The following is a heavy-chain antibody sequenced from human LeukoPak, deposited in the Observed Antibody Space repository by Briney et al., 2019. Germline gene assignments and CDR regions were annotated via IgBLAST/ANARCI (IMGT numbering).Heavy chain of an antibody. CDR2: LNWNGDKT. CDR1: GFIFDDVD. CDR3: ARVGVVVPAAVYFDY. J-gene: IGHJ4*02. D-gene: IGHD2-2*01. V-gene: IGHV3-20*04. Sequence: GGSLRLSCVASGFIFDDVDLSWVRQVPGKGLEWFCGLNWNGDKTGYADSVKGRFTISRDNAKNSLYLQMNSLRAEDTAVYYCARVGVVVPAAVYFDYWGQGTLVTVPS.